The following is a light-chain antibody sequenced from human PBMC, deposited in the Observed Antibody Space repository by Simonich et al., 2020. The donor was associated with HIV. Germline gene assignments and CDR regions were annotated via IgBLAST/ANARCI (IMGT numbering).Light chain of an antibody. J-gene: IGKJ1*01. CDR1: QSISSY. Sequence: DLPMTQSPSSLSASVGDRVTITCRASQSISSYLTWYQQKPGKAPKLLIYAASSLQSGVPSKFSGSGSGTDFTLNISSLQPEDFATYYCQQSYSTPPTFGQGTKVEIK. CDR3: QQSYSTPPT. CDR2: AAS. V-gene: IGKV1-39*01.